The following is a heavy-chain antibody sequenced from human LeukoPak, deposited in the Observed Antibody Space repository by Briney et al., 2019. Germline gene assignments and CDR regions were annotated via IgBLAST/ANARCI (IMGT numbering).Heavy chain of an antibody. J-gene: IGHJ4*02. V-gene: IGHV3-48*01. CDR3: ARDKEWLLYDY. CDR1: GFTFSSYS. CDR2: ISSSSSTI. D-gene: IGHD3-3*01. Sequence: PGGSLRLSCAASGFTFSSYSMNWVRQAPGKGLEWVSYISSSSSTIYYADSVKGRFTISRDNAKNSLYLQMNSLRAEDTAVYYCARDKEWLLYDYWGQGTLVTVSS.